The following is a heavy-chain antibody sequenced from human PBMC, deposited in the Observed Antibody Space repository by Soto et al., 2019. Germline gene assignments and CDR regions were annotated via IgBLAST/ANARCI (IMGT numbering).Heavy chain of an antibody. V-gene: IGHV3-7*03. CDR2: IKEDGSEK. CDR3: ARDYCSVNSCDQDGIDS. J-gene: IGHJ4*02. D-gene: IGHD2-15*01. Sequence: GGSLRLSCEASGFIFGNYWMSWLRRAPGKGLEWVANIKEDGSEKKYADSVKGRFTLSRDNAKNSMYLQMNSLRAVDTAVYYCARDYCSVNSCDQDGIDSWGQGTLVTVSS. CDR1: GFIFGNYW.